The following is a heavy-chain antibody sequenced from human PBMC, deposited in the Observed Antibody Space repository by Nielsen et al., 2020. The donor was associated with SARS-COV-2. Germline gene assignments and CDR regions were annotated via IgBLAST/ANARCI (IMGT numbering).Heavy chain of an antibody. J-gene: IGHJ4*02. CDR2: INHSGST. CDR3: ARDGIAVAGTGGFDY. Sequence: SETPSLTCAVYGGSFSGYYWSWIRQPPGKGLEWIGEINHSGSTNYNPSLKSRVTISVDTSKNQFSLKLSSVTAADTAVYYCARDGIAVAGTGGFDYWGQGTLVTVSS. D-gene: IGHD6-19*01. CDR1: GGSFSGYY. V-gene: IGHV4-34*01.